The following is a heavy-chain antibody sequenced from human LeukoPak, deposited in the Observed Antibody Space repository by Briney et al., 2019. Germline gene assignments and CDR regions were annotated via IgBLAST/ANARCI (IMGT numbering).Heavy chain of an antibody. CDR3: AKDATPGNSVYDHFDY. V-gene: IGHV3-23*01. CDR1: GFPLRIHV. D-gene: IGHD5/OR15-5a*01. CDR2: IGSGDDL. Sequence: GGSLRLSCAASGFPLRIHVMSWVRQAPGKGLEWVSTIGSGDDLHHAVSVKGRFTVSRDEPQNTLYLQMNSRRAEDAAIYYCAKDATPGNSVYDHFDYWGQGTLVTVSS. J-gene: IGHJ4*02.